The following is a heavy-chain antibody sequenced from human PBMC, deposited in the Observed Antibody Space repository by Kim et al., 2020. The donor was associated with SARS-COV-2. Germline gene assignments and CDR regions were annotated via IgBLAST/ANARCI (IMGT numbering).Heavy chain of an antibody. D-gene: IGHD6-13*01. CDR3: ARHSRLRQQQLVWVYFQH. CDR2: IYYSGST. Sequence: SETLSLTCTVSGGSISSSSYYWGWIRQPPGKGLEWIGSIYYSGSTYYNPSLKSRVTISVDTSKNQFSLKLSSVTAADTAVYYCARHSRLRQQQLVWVYFQHWGQGTLVTVSS. V-gene: IGHV4-39*01. J-gene: IGHJ1*01. CDR1: GGSISSSSYY.